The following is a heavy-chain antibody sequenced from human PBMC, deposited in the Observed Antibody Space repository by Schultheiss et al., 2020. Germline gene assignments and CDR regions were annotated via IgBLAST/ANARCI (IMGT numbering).Heavy chain of an antibody. V-gene: IGHV4-59*01. CDR2: IYYSGST. CDR3: ARGTVTINYFDY. Sequence: SQTLSLTCTVSGGSISSYYWSWIRQSPGKGLEWIAYIYYSGSTNYNPSLKSRVTISVDTSKNQFSLRLSSVTAADTAVYYCARGTVTINYFDYWGQGTLVTVSS. D-gene: IGHD4-17*01. CDR1: GGSISSYY. J-gene: IGHJ4*02.